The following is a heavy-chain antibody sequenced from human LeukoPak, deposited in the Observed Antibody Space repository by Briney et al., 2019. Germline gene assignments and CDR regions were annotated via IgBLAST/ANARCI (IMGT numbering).Heavy chain of an antibody. CDR1: GGSFSSGDYY. CDR2: IYYSGST. D-gene: IGHD2-15*01. CDR3: ARDRVPSCSGGSCSAMYYFDY. Sequence: PSQTLSLTCTVSGGSFSSGDYYWSWIRQPPGKGLEWIGYIYYSGSTYYNPSLKSRVTISVDTSKNQFSPKLSSVTAADTAVYYCARDRVPSCSGGSCSAMYYFDYWGQGTLVTVSS. J-gene: IGHJ4*02. V-gene: IGHV4-30-4*01.